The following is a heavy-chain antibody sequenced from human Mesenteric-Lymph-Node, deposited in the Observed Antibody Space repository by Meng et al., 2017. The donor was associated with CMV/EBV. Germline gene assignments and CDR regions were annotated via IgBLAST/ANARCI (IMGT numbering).Heavy chain of an antibody. CDR3: AKDSSGSYYYNWFDP. V-gene: IGHV3-23*01. CDR1: GFTFSSYA. D-gene: IGHD1-26*01. J-gene: IGHJ5*02. CDR2: ISGSGGST. Sequence: GESLKISCAASGFTFSSYAMSWVRQAPGKGLEWVSAISGSGGSTYYADSVKGRFTISRDNSKNTLYLQMNSLRAEDTAVYYCAKDSSGSYYYNWFDPWGQGTLVTVSS.